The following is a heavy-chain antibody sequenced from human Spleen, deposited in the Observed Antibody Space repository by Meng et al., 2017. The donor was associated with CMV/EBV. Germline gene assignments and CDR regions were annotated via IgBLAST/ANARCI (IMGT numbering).Heavy chain of an antibody. CDR1: GGSISSSSYY. J-gene: IGHJ4*02. D-gene: IGHD6-13*01. Sequence: GSLRLSCTVSGGSISSSSYYWGWIRQPPGKGLEWIGSIYYSGSTYYNPSLKSRVTISVDTSKNQFSLKVRSVTAADTAVYYCARGVAAAGRRILFDFWGQGTLVTVSS. V-gene: IGHV4-39*07. CDR2: IYYSGST. CDR3: ARGVAAAGRRILFDF.